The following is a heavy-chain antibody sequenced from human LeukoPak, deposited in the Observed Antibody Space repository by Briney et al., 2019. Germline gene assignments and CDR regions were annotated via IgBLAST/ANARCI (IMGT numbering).Heavy chain of an antibody. CDR1: GFTFSSYS. V-gene: IGHV3-23*01. Sequence: GGSLRLSCAASGFTFSSYSMNWVRQAPGKGLEWVSAISGSGSSTSYADSVKGRFTISRDNSRNTLYLQMNSLRAEDTAVYYCAKAGHYYYYYYMDVWGKGTTVTVSS. CDR3: AKAGHYYYYYYMDV. J-gene: IGHJ6*03. CDR2: ISGSGSST.